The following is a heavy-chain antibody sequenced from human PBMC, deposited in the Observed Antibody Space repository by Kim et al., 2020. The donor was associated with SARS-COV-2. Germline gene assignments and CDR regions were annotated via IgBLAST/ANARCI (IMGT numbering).Heavy chain of an antibody. J-gene: IGHJ4*02. V-gene: IGHV4-39*01. CDR3: ASTLWGQWLVRGGFFDY. Sequence: LKSRVTRSVDTSKNQFSLKLSSVTAADTAVYYCASTLWGQWLVRGGFFDYWGQGTLVTVSS. D-gene: IGHD6-19*01.